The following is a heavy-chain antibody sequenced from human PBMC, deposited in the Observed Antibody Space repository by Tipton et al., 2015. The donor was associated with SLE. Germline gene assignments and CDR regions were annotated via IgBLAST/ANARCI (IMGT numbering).Heavy chain of an antibody. CDR2: LSTDGSVT. V-gene: IGHV3-74*01. Sequence: SLRLSCAASGFTFHKYRMQWVRQAPGKGLVWVSRLSTDGSVTTYADSGKGRLTISRDNAKNTLYLQMRSLRVEDTGIYYCARAPTISVAGTTDPFGMDVWGPGTRVTVSS. CDR3: ARAPTISVAGTTDPFGMDV. D-gene: IGHD6-19*01. CDR1: GFTFHKYR. J-gene: IGHJ6*02.